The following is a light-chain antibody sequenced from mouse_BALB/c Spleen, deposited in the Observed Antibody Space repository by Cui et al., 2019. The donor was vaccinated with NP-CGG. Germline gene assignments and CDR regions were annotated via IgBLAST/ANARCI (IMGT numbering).Light chain of an antibody. CDR2: GTK. Sequence: QAVVTQESALTTLPGETVTLTCRSSTRAVTTSNYANWVQEKPDHLFTGLIGGTKNRAPGVPARFSGSLIGDKAALTITGAQTEDEAIYFCALWYSNHWVFGGGTKLTVL. J-gene: IGLJ1*01. CDR3: ALWYSNHWV. CDR1: TRAVTTSNY. V-gene: IGLV1*01.